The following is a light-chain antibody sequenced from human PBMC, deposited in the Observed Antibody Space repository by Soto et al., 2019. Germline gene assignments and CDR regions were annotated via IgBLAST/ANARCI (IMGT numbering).Light chain of an antibody. CDR1: QGIRNS. CDR3: QQYGSSPRYS. V-gene: IGKV1-27*01. Sequence: DIQMTQSPSSLSASVGDRVTITCRASQGIRNSLAWYQQIPGKVPKLLIYGAYTLQSGVPSRFSGSGSGTDFTLTISRLEPEDFAEYYCQQYGSSPRYSFGQGTKLEIK. CDR2: GAY. J-gene: IGKJ2*03.